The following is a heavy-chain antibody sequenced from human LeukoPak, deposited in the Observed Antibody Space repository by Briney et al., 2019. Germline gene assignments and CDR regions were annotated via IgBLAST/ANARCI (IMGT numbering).Heavy chain of an antibody. D-gene: IGHD6-19*01. Sequence: PGGSLRLSCAASGFTFSSYGMHWVRQAPGKGLEWVAVIWYDGSNKYYVDSVKGRFTISRDNSKNTLYLQMNSLRAEDTAVYYCATTGYSSGWYFDYWGQGTLVTVSS. CDR3: ATTGYSSGWYFDY. CDR2: IWYDGSNK. V-gene: IGHV3-33*01. J-gene: IGHJ4*02. CDR1: GFTFSSYG.